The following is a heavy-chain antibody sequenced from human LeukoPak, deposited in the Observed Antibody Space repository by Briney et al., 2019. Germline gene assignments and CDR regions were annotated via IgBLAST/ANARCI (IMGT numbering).Heavy chain of an antibody. V-gene: IGHV3-74*03. J-gene: IGHJ4*02. Sequence: GGSLRLSCAASGFTFSTYWMHWVRQAPGKGLVWVSRMNTDGSDTSYADSVKGRFTISRDNARNTLYLQMNSLRADDTAVYYCTRDSPWLPDPYWGQGTLVTVSS. CDR2: MNTDGSDT. CDR3: TRDSPWLPDPY. CDR1: GFTFSTYW. D-gene: IGHD5-24*01.